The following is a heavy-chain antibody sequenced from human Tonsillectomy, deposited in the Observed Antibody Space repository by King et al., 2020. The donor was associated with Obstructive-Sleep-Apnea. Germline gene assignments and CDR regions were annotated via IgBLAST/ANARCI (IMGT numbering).Heavy chain of an antibody. CDR1: GYSFTSYW. J-gene: IGHJ4*02. Sequence: VQLVQSGAEVKKPGESLKISCKGSGYSFTSYWIGWVRQMPGKGLEWMGIIYPGDSDTRYSPSFQGQVTISADKSISTAYLQWSSLKASDTAMYYCARPLDLYDSSGSPSAYYFDYWGQGTLVTVSS. D-gene: IGHD3-22*01. CDR3: ARPLDLYDSSGSPSAYYFDY. CDR2: IYPGDSDT. V-gene: IGHV5-51*01.